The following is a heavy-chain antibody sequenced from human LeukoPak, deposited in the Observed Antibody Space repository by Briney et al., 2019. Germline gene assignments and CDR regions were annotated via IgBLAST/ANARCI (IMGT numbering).Heavy chain of an antibody. J-gene: IGHJ6*03. CDR3: ARADYYYYYYMDV. CDR1: GGSISTSNYY. CDR2: IFYSGST. V-gene: IGHV4-39*07. Sequence: NPSETLSLTCTVSGGSISTSNYYWGWIRQPPGKGLEWIGNIFYSGSTYYSPSLRSRVTISLDTSRNQFSLKLNSVTAADTAVYYCARADYYYYYYMDVWGKGTTVTVSS.